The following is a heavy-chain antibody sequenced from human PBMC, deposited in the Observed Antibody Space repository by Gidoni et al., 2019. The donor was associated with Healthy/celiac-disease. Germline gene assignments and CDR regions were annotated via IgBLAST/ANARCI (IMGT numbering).Heavy chain of an antibody. CDR2: ISGSGGST. V-gene: IGHV3-23*01. CDR1: GFTFSSYA. CDR3: AKFSGERYYYDSSGIYAFDI. J-gene: IGHJ3*02. D-gene: IGHD3-22*01. Sequence: EVQLLESGGGLVQPGGSLRLSCAASGFTFSSYAMSWVRQAPGKGLEWVSAISGSGGSTYYADSVKGRFTISRDNSKNTLYLQMNSLRAEDTAVYYCAKFSGERYYYDSSGIYAFDIWGQGTMVTVSS.